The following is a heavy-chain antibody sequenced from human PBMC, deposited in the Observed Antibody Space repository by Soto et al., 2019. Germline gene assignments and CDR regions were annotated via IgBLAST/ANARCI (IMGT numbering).Heavy chain of an antibody. Sequence: PGQGPEWIGCIYYRGTTNYNASFNSRVTISVDTSKNQFSLKLTSVTTADTAVYYCARGGGSPHHVQEFAYLGQGIPVTVSS. V-gene: IGHV4-59*01. D-gene: IGHD6-19*01. CDR3: ARGGGSPHHVQEFAY. CDR2: IYYRGTT. J-gene: IGHJ4*02.